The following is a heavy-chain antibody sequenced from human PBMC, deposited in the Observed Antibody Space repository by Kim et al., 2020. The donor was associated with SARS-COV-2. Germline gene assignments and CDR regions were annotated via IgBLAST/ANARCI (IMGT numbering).Heavy chain of an antibody. J-gene: IGHJ3*02. V-gene: IGHV3-9*01. D-gene: IGHD4-17*01. CDR3: AKDITITVTTLGAVDI. Sequence: VKGRFTISRDNANNALYVQMISLRAEDTALYYCAKDITITVTTLGAVDIWGQGTLVTVSS.